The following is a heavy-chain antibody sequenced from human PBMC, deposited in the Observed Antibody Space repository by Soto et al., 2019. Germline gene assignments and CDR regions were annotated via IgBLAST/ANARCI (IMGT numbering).Heavy chain of an antibody. CDR2: IDSGGRTT. CDR3: ARWFTYGNFDYFDY. D-gene: IGHD3-10*01. V-gene: IGHV3-74*01. Sequence: PGGSLILSCAASGFTFSSDWMHWFRQAPGKGLVWVSRIDSGGRTTTYADSVKGRFTISRDNTKNTLYLQMNGLGAEDTALYYCARWFTYGNFDYFDYWGQGTQVTVSS. J-gene: IGHJ4*02. CDR1: GFTFSSDW.